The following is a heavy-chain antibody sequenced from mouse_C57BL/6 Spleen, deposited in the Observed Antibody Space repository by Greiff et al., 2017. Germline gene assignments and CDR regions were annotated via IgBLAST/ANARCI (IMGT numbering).Heavy chain of an antibody. D-gene: IGHD2-1*01. J-gene: IGHJ3*01. CDR2: INPNNGGT. V-gene: IGHV1-26*01. CDR1: GYTFTDYY. CDR3: ARHEIYYGNSWFAY. Sequence: EVQLQQSGPELVKPGASVKISCKASGYTFTDYYMNWVKQSHGKSLEWIGDINPNNGGTSYNQKFKGKATLTVDKSSSTAYTELRSLTSEDSAVYYCARHEIYYGNSWFAYWGQGTLVTVSA.